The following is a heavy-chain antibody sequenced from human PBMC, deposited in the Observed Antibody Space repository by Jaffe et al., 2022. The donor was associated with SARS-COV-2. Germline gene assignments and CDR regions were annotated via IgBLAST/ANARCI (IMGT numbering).Heavy chain of an antibody. CDR2: INTGSSTI. CDR3: ARDHSSGWFRVWDY. Sequence: EVQLVESGGGLVQPGGSLRLSCAASGFTFSSYNINWVRQAPGKGLEWVSYINTGSSTIYYADSVKGRFTISRNNAKNSLYLQMNSLRAEDTAVYYCARDHSSGWFRVWDYWGQGTLVTVSS. V-gene: IGHV3-48*01. J-gene: IGHJ4*02. D-gene: IGHD6-19*01. CDR1: GFTFSSYN.